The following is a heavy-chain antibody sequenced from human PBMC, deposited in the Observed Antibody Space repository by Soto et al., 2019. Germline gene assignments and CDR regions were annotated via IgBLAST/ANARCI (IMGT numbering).Heavy chain of an antibody. CDR2: IYQSGST. J-gene: IGHJ4*02. Sequence: PTGRGLEWIGYIYQSGSTYYNPSLKSRVTITVSRSKNQFSLKLSSVTAADTAVYYCARGGGGYCTAGGCGYFDYWGLGTLVTLS. V-gene: IGHV4-30-2*01. D-gene: IGHD2-8*02. CDR3: ARGGGGYCTAGGCGYFDY.